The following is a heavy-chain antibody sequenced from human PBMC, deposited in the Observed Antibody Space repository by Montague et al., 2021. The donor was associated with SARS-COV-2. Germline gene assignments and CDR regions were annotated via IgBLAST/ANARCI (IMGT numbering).Heavy chain of an antibody. CDR3: VKDSVHY. CDR1: GFTFSVYT. J-gene: IGHJ4*02. Sequence: SRRLSFSVSGFTFSVYTMSWVRQAPGKGLEWVAGIDPSGGRTYYSESVKGRFTIFRDNSKNTLYLQMNSLRSEDAAIYYCVKDSVHYWGQGTLVTVSS. D-gene: IGHD3-10*01. CDR2: IDPSGGRT. V-gene: IGHV3-23*05.